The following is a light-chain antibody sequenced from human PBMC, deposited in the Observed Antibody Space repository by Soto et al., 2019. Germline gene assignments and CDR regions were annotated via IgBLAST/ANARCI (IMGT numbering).Light chain of an antibody. J-gene: IGKJ4*01. CDR3: QQYNSLSSVS. Sequence: IQMTQSPSTLSASVGDRVTITFRSSQSVSSWLAWYQQKPGKAPKLLIYDASSLESGVPSRFSGSGSGTEFTLTITSLQPDDSATYYCQQYNSLSSVSFGGGTKVDI. CDR1: QSVSSW. CDR2: DAS. V-gene: IGKV1-5*01.